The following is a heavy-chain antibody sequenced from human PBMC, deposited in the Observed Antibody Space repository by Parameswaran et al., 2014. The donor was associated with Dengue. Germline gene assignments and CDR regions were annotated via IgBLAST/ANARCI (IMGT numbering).Heavy chain of an antibody. CDR2: IWYDGSNK. Sequence: GSRLKISCAASGFTFSSYGMHWVRQAPGKGLEWVAVIWYDGSNKYYADSVKGRFTISRDNSKNTLYLQMNSLRAEDTAVYYCARDRGYCSGGSCYSYYFDYWGQGTLVTVSS. D-gene: IGHD2-15*01. CDR3: ARDRGYCSGGSCYSYYFDY. J-gene: IGHJ4*02. CDR1: GFTFSSYG. V-gene: IGHV3-33*01.